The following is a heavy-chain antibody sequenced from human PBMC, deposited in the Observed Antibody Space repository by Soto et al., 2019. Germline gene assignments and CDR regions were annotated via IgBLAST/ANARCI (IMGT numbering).Heavy chain of an antibody. D-gene: IGHD2-15*01. V-gene: IGHV4-31*03. J-gene: IGHJ3*01. CDR2: IYYSGST. CDR3: AVEEEYCTGGSCYKDAFDL. Sequence: QVQLQESGPGLVKPSQTLSLTCTVSGGSISSGGYYWSGIRQHPGKGLEWIGYIYYSGSTYYNPSLTSRDTISVDTSKNPFSLKLSSVAAADTAVYCCAVEEEYCTGGSCYKDAFDLWGQGAMVTVSS. CDR1: GGSISSGGYY.